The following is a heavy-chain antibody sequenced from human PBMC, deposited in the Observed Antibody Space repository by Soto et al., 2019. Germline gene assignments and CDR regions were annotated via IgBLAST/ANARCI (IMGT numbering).Heavy chain of an antibody. Sequence: SETLSLTWTVSGDSMTRSVWWTWVRQPPGKGLEWIGEVFHTGNTNYNPSLKSRVTMSVDKSTNEFSLKVTSVTAADTAIYYCARKAWVRFDYWGQGALVTVSS. V-gene: IGHV4-4*02. CDR3: ARKAWVRFDY. CDR2: VFHTGNT. CDR1: GDSMTRSVW. D-gene: IGHD7-27*01. J-gene: IGHJ4*02.